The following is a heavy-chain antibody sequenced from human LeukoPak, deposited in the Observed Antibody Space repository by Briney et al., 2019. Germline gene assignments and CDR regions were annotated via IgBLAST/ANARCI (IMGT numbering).Heavy chain of an antibody. D-gene: IGHD3-22*01. Sequence: GGSLRLSCAASGFTLSSYAMHWVRQAPGKGLEWVAVISYDGSNKYYADSVKGRFTISRDNSKNTLYLQMNSLRAEDTAVYYCARDSYDSSGYFGYWGQGTLVTVSS. CDR1: GFTLSSYA. J-gene: IGHJ4*02. V-gene: IGHV3-30*01. CDR3: ARDSYDSSGYFGY. CDR2: ISYDGSNK.